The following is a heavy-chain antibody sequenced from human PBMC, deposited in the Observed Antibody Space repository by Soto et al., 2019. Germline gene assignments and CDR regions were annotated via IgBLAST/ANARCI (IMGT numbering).Heavy chain of an antibody. CDR3: ARLDLAYYGLDV. Sequence: QLQLQESGPGLVKPSATLSLTCSVSGASIDSKSYYWAWIRQPPGKGLEWIGNIFYAGDTYYSPSLKSRLTISVDLSQNQFSLRLSSLTAADTALYYCARLDLAYYGLDVWGQGATILVSS. CDR2: IFYAGDT. D-gene: IGHD3-9*01. CDR1: GASIDSKSYY. V-gene: IGHV4-39*01. J-gene: IGHJ6*02.